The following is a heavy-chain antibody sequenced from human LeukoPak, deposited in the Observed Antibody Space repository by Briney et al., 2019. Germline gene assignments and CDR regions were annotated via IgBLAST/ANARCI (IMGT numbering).Heavy chain of an antibody. J-gene: IGHJ3*02. CDR3: ARPRGLLRFSNDALDI. Sequence: GGSLRLSCAASGFTVSSNYMSWVRQAPGKGLEWVSVIYSGGSTYYADSVKGRFTISRDNSKNTLYLQMNSLRAEDTAVYYCARPRGLLRFSNDALDIWGQGTMVTVSS. CDR1: GFTVSSNY. V-gene: IGHV3-66*01. D-gene: IGHD3-3*01. CDR2: IYSGGST.